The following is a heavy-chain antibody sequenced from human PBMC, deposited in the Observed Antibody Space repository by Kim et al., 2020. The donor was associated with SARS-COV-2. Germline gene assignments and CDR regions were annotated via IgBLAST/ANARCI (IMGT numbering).Heavy chain of an antibody. CDR2: ISSSSSYI. J-gene: IGHJ4*02. V-gene: IGHV3-21*01. D-gene: IGHD3-10*01. CDR1: GFTFSSYS. CDR3: ARDAYYYGSGSHQGY. Sequence: GGSLRLSCAASGFTFSSYSMNWVRQAPGKGMEWVSSISSSSSYIYYEDSVKGRFTISRDNAKNSLYLQMNSLRAEDTAVYYCARDAYYYGSGSHQGYWGQGTLVTVSS.